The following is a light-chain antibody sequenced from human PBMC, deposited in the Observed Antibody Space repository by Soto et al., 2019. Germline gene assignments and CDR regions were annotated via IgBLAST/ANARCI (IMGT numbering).Light chain of an antibody. CDR2: GDS. J-gene: IGLJ1*01. Sequence: QSVLTQPPSVSGAPGQRVTISCTGSSSNIGAGYDVNWYQQLPETAPKLLIFGDSNRPSGVPDRFSGSKSGTSAPLVITGLQADDEADYYCQSNDSGLSGSDVFGTGTKVTVL. CDR1: SSNIGAGYD. CDR3: QSNDSGLSGSDV. V-gene: IGLV1-40*01.